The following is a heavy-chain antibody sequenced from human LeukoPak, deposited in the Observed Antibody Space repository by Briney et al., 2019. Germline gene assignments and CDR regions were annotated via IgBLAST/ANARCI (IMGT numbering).Heavy chain of an antibody. CDR1: GGSISSYY. CDR3: ARHQDVGAIAFDY. V-gene: IGHV4-59*08. J-gene: IGHJ4*02. CDR2: IYYSGST. D-gene: IGHD1-26*01. Sequence: SETLSLTCTVSGGSISSYYWSWIRQPPGKGLEWIGYIYYSGSTTYNPSLKSRVTISVNTSKKHLSLKLSSVTAADTAVYYCARHQDVGAIAFDYWGQGTLVTVSS.